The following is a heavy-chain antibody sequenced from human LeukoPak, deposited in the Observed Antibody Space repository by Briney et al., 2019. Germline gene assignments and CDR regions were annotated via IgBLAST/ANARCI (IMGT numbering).Heavy chain of an antibody. CDR1: GFTFSSYA. CDR3: ASETTRGYSYGSPTDGFDL. D-gene: IGHD5-18*01. Sequence: GGSLRLSCAASGFTFSSYAMSWVRQAPGKGLEWVSYISSSGSTIYYANSVKGRFTISRDNARKSLFLQMNSLRAEDTAVYYCASETTRGYSYGSPTDGFDLWGQGTMVTVSS. CDR2: ISSSGSTI. V-gene: IGHV3-48*04. J-gene: IGHJ3*01.